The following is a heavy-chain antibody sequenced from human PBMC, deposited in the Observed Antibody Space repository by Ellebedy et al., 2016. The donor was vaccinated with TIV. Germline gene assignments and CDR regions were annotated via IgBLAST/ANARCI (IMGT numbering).Heavy chain of an antibody. J-gene: IGHJ4*02. Sequence: GGSLRLXXAASGFTFSDYYMSRIRQAPGKGLEWVSYISSSSSYTNYADSVKGRFTISRDNAKNSLYLQMNSLRAEDTAVYYCARPSYCGGDCYAPLDYWGQGTLVTVSS. CDR3: ARPSYCGGDCYAPLDY. D-gene: IGHD2-21*02. CDR1: GFTFSDYY. V-gene: IGHV3-11*03. CDR2: ISSSSSYT.